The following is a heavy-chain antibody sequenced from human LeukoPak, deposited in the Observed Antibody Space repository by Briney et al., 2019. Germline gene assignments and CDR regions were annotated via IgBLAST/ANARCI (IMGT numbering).Heavy chain of an antibody. V-gene: IGHV4-59*08. J-gene: IGHJ5*02. CDR1: GGSISSYY. CDR2: IYYSGST. Sequence: SETLSLTCTVPGGSISSYYWSWIRQPPGKGLECIGYIYYSGSTNYNPSLKSRVTISVDTSKNQFSLKLSSVTAADTAVYYCARLVSSWFDPWGQGTLVTVSS. CDR3: ARLVSSWFDP. D-gene: IGHD2-2*01.